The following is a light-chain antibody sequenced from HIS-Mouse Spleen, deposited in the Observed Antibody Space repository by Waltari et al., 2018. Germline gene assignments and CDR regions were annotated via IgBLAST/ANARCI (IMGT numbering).Light chain of an antibody. CDR2: GAS. V-gene: IGKV3-20*01. Sequence: EIVLTQSPGTLSLSPGERATLSCRASQSVSSSYLAWYQQKPGQAPRLLIYGASSRATGNPDRFSCSGSGTDFTLTISRLEPEDFAVYYCQQYGSSPRLTFGVGTKVEIK. CDR3: QQYGSSPRLT. CDR1: QSVSSSY. J-gene: IGKJ4*01.